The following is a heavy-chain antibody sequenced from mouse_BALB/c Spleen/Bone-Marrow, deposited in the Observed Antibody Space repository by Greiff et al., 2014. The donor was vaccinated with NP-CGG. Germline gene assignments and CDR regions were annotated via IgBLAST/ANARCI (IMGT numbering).Heavy chain of an antibody. Sequence: QVQLKESGAKLVRPGTSVKVSCKASGYAFTNYLIEWFKERPGQGLEWIGVINPGSGGTNFNEKFRGKATLTADKSSSTAYMQFNSLTSDDSAVYFCARGGYYGLDYWGQGTTLTVSS. J-gene: IGHJ2*01. CDR2: INPGSGGT. V-gene: IGHV1-54*03. D-gene: IGHD2-1*01. CDR3: ARGGYYGLDY. CDR1: GYAFTNYL.